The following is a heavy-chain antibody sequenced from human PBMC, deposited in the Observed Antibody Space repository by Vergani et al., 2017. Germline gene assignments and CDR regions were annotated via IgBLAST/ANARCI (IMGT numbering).Heavy chain of an antibody. CDR2: ISVRYPST. V-gene: IGHV3-23*01. Sequence: EVQLLQSGGGVIQPGGSVRLSCAASGFTFSACPMTWVRQAPGKGREWVSAISVRYPSTYYADSVKGRFTISRDNSKNMLYLQMNSLRAEDTAVYYCARLSYVTTPYLQGGYDCWGQGTLVSVSS. CDR3: ARLSYVTTPYLQGGYDC. CDR1: GFTFSACP. J-gene: IGHJ4*02. D-gene: IGHD2-15*01.